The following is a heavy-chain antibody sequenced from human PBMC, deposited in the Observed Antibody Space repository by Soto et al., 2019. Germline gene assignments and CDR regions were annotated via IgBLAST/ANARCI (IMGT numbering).Heavy chain of an antibody. CDR3: ARKDDFWSGSVWFDP. D-gene: IGHD3-3*01. J-gene: IGHJ5*02. V-gene: IGHV1-18*04. CDR1: GYTCPSYG. Sequence: GASVKVSCKASGYTCPSYGISWVRQAPGQGLEWMGWTSAYNGNTNYAQKPQGRVTMTTDTSTSTAYMELRSLRSDDTAVYYCARKDDFWSGSVWFDPWGQGTLVTVSS. CDR2: TSAYNGNT.